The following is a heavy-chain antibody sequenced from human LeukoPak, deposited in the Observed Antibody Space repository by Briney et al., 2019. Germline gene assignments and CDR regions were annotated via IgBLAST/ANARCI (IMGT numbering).Heavy chain of an antibody. V-gene: IGHV1-2*06. CDR2: INPNSGGT. Sequence: ASVKVSCKASGYTFTGYYMHWVRQAPGQGLERMGRINPNSGGTNYAQKFQGRVTMTRDTSISTAYMELSRLRSDDTAVYYCARAGIPRTNGFAPWGQGTLVTVS. CDR3: ARAGIPRTNGFAP. J-gene: IGHJ5*02. CDR1: GYTFTGYY. D-gene: IGHD1-14*01.